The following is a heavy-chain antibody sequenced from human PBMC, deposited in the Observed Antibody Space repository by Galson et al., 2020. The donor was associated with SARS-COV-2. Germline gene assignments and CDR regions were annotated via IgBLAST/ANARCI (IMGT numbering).Heavy chain of an antibody. J-gene: IGHJ5*02. V-gene: IGHV4-39*01. Sequence: SETLSLTCTVSGGSISSSSYYWGWIRQPPGKGLEWIGSIYYSGSTYYNPSLKSRVTISVDTSKNQFSLKLSSVTAADTTLYYCARQGDRGSWGPYNWFDPWGQGTLVTVSS. CDR3: ARQGDRGSWGPYNWFDP. CDR2: IYYSGST. D-gene: IGHD6-13*01. CDR1: GGSISSSSYY.